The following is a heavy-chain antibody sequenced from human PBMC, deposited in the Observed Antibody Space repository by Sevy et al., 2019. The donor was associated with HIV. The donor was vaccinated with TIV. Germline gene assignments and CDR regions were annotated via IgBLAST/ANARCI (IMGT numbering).Heavy chain of an antibody. CDR2: IKQDGSEK. CDR1: GFTFSSYW. CDR3: ARDSEIPIVATITSFDY. J-gene: IGHJ4*02. V-gene: IGHV3-7*03. Sequence: GGSLRLSCAASGFTFSSYWMSWVRQAPGKGLEWVANIKQDGSEKYYVDSVKCRFTISRDNAKNSLYLQMNSLRAEDTAVYYCARDSEIPIVATITSFDYWGQGTLVTVSS. D-gene: IGHD5-12*01.